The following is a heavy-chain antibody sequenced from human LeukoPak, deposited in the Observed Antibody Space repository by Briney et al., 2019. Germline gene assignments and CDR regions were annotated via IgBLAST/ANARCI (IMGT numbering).Heavy chain of an antibody. Sequence: ASVKVSCKASGYDSSRFGISWVRQAPGQGLEFMGWISVSTGNTNYAQKLQGRVTMTTDTSTDTAYMELRSLSSDDTALYFCVREVGSTRVEFAFWGQGTLVTVSS. CDR3: VREVGSTRVEFAF. CDR1: GYDSSRFG. D-gene: IGHD5/OR15-5a*01. V-gene: IGHV1-18*01. CDR2: ISVSTGNT. J-gene: IGHJ4*02.